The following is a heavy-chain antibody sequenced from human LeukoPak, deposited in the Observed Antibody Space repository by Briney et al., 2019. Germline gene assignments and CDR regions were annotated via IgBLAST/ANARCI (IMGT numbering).Heavy chain of an antibody. J-gene: IGHJ4*02. CDR2: ISSGCSTK. Sequence: GGSLRLSCAASGFTFSTYSMNWVRQAPGKGLEWVSYISSGCSTKDYADSVKGRFTISRDNAKNSLYLQMDSLRDEDTAVYYCARYRNGFDYWGQGTLVTVSS. D-gene: IGHD1-1*01. CDR1: GFTFSTYS. CDR3: ARYRNGFDY. V-gene: IGHV3-48*02.